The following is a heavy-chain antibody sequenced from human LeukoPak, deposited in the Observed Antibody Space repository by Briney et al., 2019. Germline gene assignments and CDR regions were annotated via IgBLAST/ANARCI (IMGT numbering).Heavy chain of an antibody. CDR3: ARDLRVNQKDSGSWYLGY. V-gene: IGHV3-30*02. CDR2: IRYDGSNE. CDR1: GFTFSSYG. J-gene: IGHJ4*02. D-gene: IGHD6-13*01. Sequence: GGSLRLSCAASGFTFSSYGMHWVRQAPGKGLEWVAFIRYDGSNEYYADSVKGRFTISRDNSKNTLYLQMNSLRAEDTAVYYCARDLRVNQKDSGSWYLGYWGQGTLVTVSS.